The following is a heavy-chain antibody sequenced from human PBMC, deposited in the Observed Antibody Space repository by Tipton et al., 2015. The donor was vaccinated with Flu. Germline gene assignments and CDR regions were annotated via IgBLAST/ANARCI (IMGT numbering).Heavy chain of an antibody. V-gene: IGHV4-59*01. J-gene: IGHJ4*02. CDR2: IYSSGHT. Sequence: GLVKPSETLSLTCTVSGDSISGFYWNWIRQAPGKGLEWIGYIYSSGHTKYNPSLSGRVTISIDTSENQFSLKVTSVTAADTAVYFCARRTNAYAAPDFWGQGTQVTVSS. CDR1: GDSISGFY. D-gene: IGHD2-8*01. CDR3: ARRTNAYAAPDF.